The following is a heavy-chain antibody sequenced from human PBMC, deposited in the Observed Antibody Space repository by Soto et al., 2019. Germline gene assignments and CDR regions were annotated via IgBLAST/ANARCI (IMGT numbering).Heavy chain of an antibody. CDR2: ISGSGGST. V-gene: IGHV3-23*01. CDR1: GFTFSSYA. J-gene: IGHJ6*02. CDR3: ARTQYSSGWSYYYYGMDV. D-gene: IGHD6-19*01. Sequence: EVQLLESGGGLVQPGGSLRLSCAASGFTFSSYAMSWVRQAPGKGLEWVSAISGSGGSTYYADSVKGRFTISRDNSKNTLYLQMNSLRAEDTAVYYCARTQYSSGWSYYYYGMDVWAKGPRSPSP.